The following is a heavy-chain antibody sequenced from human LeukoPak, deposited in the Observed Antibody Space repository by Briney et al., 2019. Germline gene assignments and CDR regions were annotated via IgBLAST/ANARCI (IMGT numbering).Heavy chain of an antibody. CDR1: DYSISSGYY. Sequence: PSETLSLTCTVSDYSISSGYYWGWLRQPPGKGLEWIGTIYHSGSTYYKPSLRTRVTISVDTSKNLFSLNLSSVTAADTAVYYCARESKLFFGETRWGQGTLVTVSS. CDR3: ARESKLFFGETR. CDR2: IYHSGST. D-gene: IGHD3-10*01. J-gene: IGHJ4*02. V-gene: IGHV4-38-2*02.